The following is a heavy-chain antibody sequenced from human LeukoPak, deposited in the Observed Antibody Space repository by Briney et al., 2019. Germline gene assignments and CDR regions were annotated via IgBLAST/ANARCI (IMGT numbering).Heavy chain of an antibody. D-gene: IGHD3-10*01. CDR3: ARVEDSDFDY. CDR2: IYYSGST. J-gene: IGHJ4*02. CDR1: GGSISSYY. V-gene: IGHV4-59*08. Sequence: SETLSLTCTVSGGSISSYYWSWIRQPPGKGLEWIGYIYYSGSTNYNPSLKSRVTISVDTPKNQFSLKLSSVTAADTAVYYCARVEDSDFDYWGQGTLVTVSS.